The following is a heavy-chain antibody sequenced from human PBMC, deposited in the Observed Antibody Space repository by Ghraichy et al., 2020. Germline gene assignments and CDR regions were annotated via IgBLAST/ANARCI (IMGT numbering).Heavy chain of an antibody. D-gene: IGHD1-26*01. CDR3: ARRSGSYYDFDY. CDR1: GFNFKNYA. J-gene: IGHJ4*02. CDR2: ISGSGDAT. Sequence: GGSLRLSCAASGFNFKNYAMSWVRQAPGKGLDWVSVISGSGDATYYADSVKGRFTISRDNSNNTLYLQMNGLRAEDTAVYYCARRSGSYYDFDYWGQGNLVTVSS. V-gene: IGHV3-23*01.